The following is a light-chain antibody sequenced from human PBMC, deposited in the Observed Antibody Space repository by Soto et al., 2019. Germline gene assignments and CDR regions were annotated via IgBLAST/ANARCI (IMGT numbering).Light chain of an antibody. CDR3: QQYGSSPPT. CDR2: DAS. Sequence: EIVLTQSPGTLSLSPGERASLSCRASQSVSSSYLAWYQQIPGQAPRLLINDASRRATGIPDRFSGSGSGTDFTLTISRLEPEDFAVYYCQQYGSSPPTFGQGTKVKIK. CDR1: QSVSSSY. V-gene: IGKV3-20*01. J-gene: IGKJ1*01.